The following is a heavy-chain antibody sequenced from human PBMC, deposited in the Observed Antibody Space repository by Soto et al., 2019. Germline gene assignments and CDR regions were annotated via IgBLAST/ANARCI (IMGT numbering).Heavy chain of an antibody. CDR3: ARDRTERVGGVIVDNWLDL. V-gene: IGHV3-7*01. Sequence: VGSLRLSFSSSGFTFSIYWMSWFRQAPGQGLEWVANIKQDGSEKYYVDSVKGRFTISRDNAKNSLYLQMNSLRAEDTAVYYCARDRTERVGGVIVDNWLDLWGKGTLVTVSS. CDR1: GFTFSIYW. J-gene: IGHJ5*02. D-gene: IGHD3-16*02. CDR2: IKQDGSEK.